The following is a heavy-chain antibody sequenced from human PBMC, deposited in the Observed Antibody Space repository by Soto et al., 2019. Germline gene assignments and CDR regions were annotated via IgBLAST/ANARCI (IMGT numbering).Heavy chain of an antibody. V-gene: IGHV4-38-2*02. CDR1: GFPISSPYS. D-gene: IGHD4-17*01. CDR3: ARVTMVIRDSDHFGVDV. Sequence: PXETLSLTCLVSGFPISSPYSWGCIRQPPGKGLEWIGSISHTGTTSYSPSLTSRVSISVDTSKNQVSLKLTSVTAADTAVYFCARVTMVIRDSDHFGVDVWGHGTTVTVSS. CDR2: ISHTGTT. J-gene: IGHJ6*02.